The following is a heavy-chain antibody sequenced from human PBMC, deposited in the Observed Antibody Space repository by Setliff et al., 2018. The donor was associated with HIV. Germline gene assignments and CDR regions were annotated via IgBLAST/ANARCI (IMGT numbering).Heavy chain of an antibody. CDR2: IYHTGKT. CDR3: ARAYNVYDYRSDSSGYDY. Sequence: SETLSLTCTVSGDPIFIGGYYWSWIRQHPGGGLEWIGYIYHTGKTYYNPSLQSRIIMSLDMSQNQFSLKLSSVTAADTAVYYCARAYNVYDYRSDSSGYDYWGQGTLVTVSS. CDR1: GDPIFIGGYY. V-gene: IGHV4-31*03. D-gene: IGHD3-22*01. J-gene: IGHJ4*02.